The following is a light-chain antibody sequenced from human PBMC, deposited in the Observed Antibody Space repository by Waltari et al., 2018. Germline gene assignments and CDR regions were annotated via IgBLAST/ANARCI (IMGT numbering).Light chain of an antibody. CDR1: QGISNS. CDR2: AAS. CDR3: QQYYSIPPT. J-gene: IGKJ1*01. Sequence: DIQMTQSPSSLSASVGDRVTVTCRASQGISNSLAWYQQKAGKAPKLLLYAASRLESGVPSRFSGSGSGTDYTLTISSLQPEDFATYYCQQYYSIPPTFGQGTKVEIK. V-gene: IGKV1-NL1*01.